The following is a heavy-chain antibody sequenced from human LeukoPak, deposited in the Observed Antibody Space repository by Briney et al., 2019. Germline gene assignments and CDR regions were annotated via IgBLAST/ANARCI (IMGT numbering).Heavy chain of an antibody. Sequence: GGSLRLSCAASGFTFSSYSMNWVRQAPGKGLEWVSSISSSSSYIYYADSVKGRFTISRDNAKNSLYLQMNSLRAEDTAVYYCARDLVVTWSGYYFDYYYYGMDVWGQGTTVTVSS. D-gene: IGHD3-3*01. CDR2: ISSSSSYI. CDR3: ARDLVVTWSGYYFDYYYYGMDV. CDR1: GFTFSSYS. J-gene: IGHJ6*02. V-gene: IGHV3-21*01.